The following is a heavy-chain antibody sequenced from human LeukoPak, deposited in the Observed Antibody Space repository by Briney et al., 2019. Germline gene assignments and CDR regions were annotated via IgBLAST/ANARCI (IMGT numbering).Heavy chain of an antibody. CDR3: ARSGRKIVVVPAAILDYFDY. D-gene: IGHD2-2*01. V-gene: IGHV1-2*06. CDR1: GHTFTGYY. CDR2: INPNSGGT. J-gene: IGHJ4*02. Sequence: ASVKVSCKASGHTFTGYYMHWVRQAPGQGLEWMGRINPNSGGTNYAQKFQGRVTMTRDTSISTAYMELSRLRSDDTAVYYCARSGRKIVVVPAAILDYFDYWGQGTLVTVSS.